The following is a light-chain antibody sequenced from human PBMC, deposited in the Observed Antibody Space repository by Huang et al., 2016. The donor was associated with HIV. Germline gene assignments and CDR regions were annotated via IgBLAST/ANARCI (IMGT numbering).Light chain of an antibody. V-gene: IGKV3-11*01. CDR3: QQRSNWAPGYT. Sequence: DIVLTQSPATLSLSPGERATLSCRASQSVSSYLAWYQQKPGQAPRLLIYDASNRATGIPARFSGSGAGTDFTLTISSLEPEDLAVYYCQQRSNWAPGYTFGQGTKLEIK. CDR2: DAS. CDR1: QSVSSY. J-gene: IGKJ2*01.